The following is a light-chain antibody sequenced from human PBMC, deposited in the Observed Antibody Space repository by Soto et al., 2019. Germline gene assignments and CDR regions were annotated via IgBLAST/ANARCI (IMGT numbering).Light chain of an antibody. J-gene: IGLJ2*01. CDR1: GSDVGGYNY. CDR3: CSYAGSYTLV. CDR2: DVT. V-gene: IGLV2-11*01. Sequence: LTQPRSVSGSPGQSVTISCTGTGSDVGGYNYVSWYQQHPGKAPKLMINDVTKRPSGVPDRFSGSKSGNTASLTISGLQAEDEADYYCCSYAGSYTLVFGGGTKLTVL.